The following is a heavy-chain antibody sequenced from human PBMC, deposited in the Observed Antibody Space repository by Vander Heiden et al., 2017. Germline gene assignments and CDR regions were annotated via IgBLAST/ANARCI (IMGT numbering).Heavy chain of an antibody. V-gene: IGHV1-58*01. J-gene: IGHJ4*02. D-gene: IGHD6-19*01. CDR1: GFTFPSSA. CDR3: AADRYSSGWYRGYFDY. Sequence: QMQLVQSGPEVKKPGTSVKVSCKASGFTFPSSAVQWVRQARGQRLEWIGWIVVGSGNTNYAQKFQERVTITRDMSTSTAYMELSSLRSEDTAVYYCAADRYSSGWYRGYFDYWGQGTLVTVSS. CDR2: IVVGSGNT.